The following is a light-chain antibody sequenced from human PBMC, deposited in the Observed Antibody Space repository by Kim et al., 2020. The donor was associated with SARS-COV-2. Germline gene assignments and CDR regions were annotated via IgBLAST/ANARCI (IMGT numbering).Light chain of an antibody. V-gene: IGLV2-14*03. CDR2: AVS. Sequence: QSALTQPPSVSGSPGQSITISCTGTSTDIGRYMYVSWYQQHPGKAPKLMIYAVSNRPSGVSNRFSGSKSGNTASLTISGLQAEDEADYYCSSYSSNIAYVFGGGTKLTVL. CDR1: STDIGRYMY. CDR3: SSYSSNIAYV. J-gene: IGLJ3*02.